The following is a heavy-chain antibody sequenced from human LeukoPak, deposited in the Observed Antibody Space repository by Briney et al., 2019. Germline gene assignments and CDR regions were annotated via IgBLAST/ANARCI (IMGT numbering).Heavy chain of an antibody. CDR2: IIPIFGTA. V-gene: IGHV1-69*13. J-gene: IGHJ5*02. CDR3: ARYRAPQWLNQNEFDP. Sequence: ASVKVSCKASGGTFSSYAISWVRQAPGQGLEWMGGIIPIFGTANYAQKFQGRVTITADESTSTAYMELSSLRSEDTAVYYCARYRAPQWLNQNEFDPWGQGTLVTVSS. D-gene: IGHD1-14*01. CDR1: GGTFSSYA.